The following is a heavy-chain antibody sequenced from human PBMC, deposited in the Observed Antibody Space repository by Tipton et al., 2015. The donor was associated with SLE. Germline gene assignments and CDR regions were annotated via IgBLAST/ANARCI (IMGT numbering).Heavy chain of an antibody. CDR1: GFTFNKAW. J-gene: IGHJ6*02. CDR2: IKSNSDGGTA. V-gene: IGHV3-15*01. CDR3: GRANGYCSSGTCYYYGMDV. D-gene: IGHD2-15*01. Sequence: SLRLSCAASGFTFNKAWMTWVRQVPGKGLEWVGRIKSNSDGGTADYAAPVKGTFTISRDDSEDSMWLQMDSLKTEDTAVYYCGRANGYCSSGTCYYYGMDVWGQGTAVTVSS.